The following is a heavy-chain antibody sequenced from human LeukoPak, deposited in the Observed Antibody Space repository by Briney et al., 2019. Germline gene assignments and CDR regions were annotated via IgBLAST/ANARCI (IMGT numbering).Heavy chain of an antibody. Sequence: SETLSLTCTVSGASISGSGYYWGWIRQPPGKGLEWIGSIYHSGSTYYNPSLKSRVTISVDTSKNQFSLKLSSVTAADTAVYYCASIAAAAFPIDYWGQGTLVTVSS. V-gene: IGHV4-38-2*02. J-gene: IGHJ4*02. D-gene: IGHD6-13*01. CDR3: ASIAAAAFPIDY. CDR1: GASISGSGYY. CDR2: IYHSGST.